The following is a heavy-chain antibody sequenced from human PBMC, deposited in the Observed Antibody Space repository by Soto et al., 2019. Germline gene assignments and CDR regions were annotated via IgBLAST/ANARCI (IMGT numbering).Heavy chain of an antibody. CDR2: IKSRTDGGAT. Sequence: EVQLVESGGGLVKPGGSLRLSCAASGFSFNNAWMNWVRQAPGKGLEWVGRIKSRTDGGATDYAAPVEGRFTISREDSINTLYLQINSLRTEDTAVYFCATGGISLIRWHYYGFDVWGQGTTVTVSS. J-gene: IGHJ6*02. CDR3: ATGGISLIRWHYYGFDV. D-gene: IGHD2-15*01. V-gene: IGHV3-15*07. CDR1: GFSFNNAW.